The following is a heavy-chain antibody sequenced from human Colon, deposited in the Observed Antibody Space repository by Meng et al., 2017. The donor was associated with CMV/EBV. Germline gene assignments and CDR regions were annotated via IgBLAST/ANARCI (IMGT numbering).Heavy chain of an antibody. CDR1: NATIRSTSYY. D-gene: IGHD2-21*01. Sequence: GSLRLSCTVSNATIRSTSYYWGWIRQPPGKGLEWIGSIYYSGSTSYNPPLSGRVTMSVDTSKNRFSLKLTSVTAADTAMYYCARDRNIDVVIALRSSFDIWGEGTMVTVSS. CDR2: IYYSGST. V-gene: IGHV4-39*07. CDR3: ARDRNIDVVIALRSSFDI. J-gene: IGHJ3*02.